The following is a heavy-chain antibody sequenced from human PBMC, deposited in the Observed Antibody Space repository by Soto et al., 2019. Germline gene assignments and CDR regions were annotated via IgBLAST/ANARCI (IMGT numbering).Heavy chain of an antibody. D-gene: IGHD5-12*01. J-gene: IGHJ4*02. Sequence: GGSLRLSCAASGFTFSSYGMHWVRQAPGKGLEWVAVISYDGSNKYYADSVKGRFTISRDNSKNTLYLQMNSLRAEDTAVYYCAKSGWLQLRGYFDYWGQGTLVTVSS. V-gene: IGHV3-30*18. CDR1: GFTFSSYG. CDR2: ISYDGSNK. CDR3: AKSGWLQLRGYFDY.